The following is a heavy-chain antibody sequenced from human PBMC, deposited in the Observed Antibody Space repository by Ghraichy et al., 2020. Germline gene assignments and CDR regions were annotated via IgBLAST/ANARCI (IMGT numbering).Heavy chain of an antibody. Sequence: SETRSLTCAVYGGSFGGYYWSWIRQPPGKGLEWIGEINHSGSTNYNPSLKSRVTISVDTSKNQFSLKLSSVTAADTAVYYCASQLLPFDWYFDLWGRGTLVTVSS. CDR3: ASQLLPFDWYFDL. J-gene: IGHJ2*01. D-gene: IGHD1-26*01. V-gene: IGHV4-34*01. CDR2: INHSGST. CDR1: GGSFGGYY.